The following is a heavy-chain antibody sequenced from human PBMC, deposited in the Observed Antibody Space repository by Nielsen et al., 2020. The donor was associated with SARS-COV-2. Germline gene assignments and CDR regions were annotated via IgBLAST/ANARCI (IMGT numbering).Heavy chain of an antibody. Sequence: GESLKISCAASGFTFSGYDLHWVRQAPGKGLEWVAVISYDGSNKYYADSVKGRFTISRDNSKNTLYLQMNSLRAEDTAVYYCASSSGLINYFDYWGQGTLVTVSS. V-gene: IGHV3-30*19. J-gene: IGHJ4*02. CDR3: ASSSGLINYFDY. D-gene: IGHD3-10*01. CDR2: ISYDGSNK. CDR1: GFTFSGYD.